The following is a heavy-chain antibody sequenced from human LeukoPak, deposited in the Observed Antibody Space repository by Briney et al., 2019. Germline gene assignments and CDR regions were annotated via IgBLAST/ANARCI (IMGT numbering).Heavy chain of an antibody. CDR3: ARGGMVRGVPVWFQH. Sequence: PSETLSLTCTVSGGSISSYYWGWIRQPPGKGLEWIGYIYYSGSTNYNPSLKSRVTISVDTSKNQFSLKLSSVTAADTAVYYCARGGMVRGVPVWFQHWGQGTLVTVSS. CDR2: IYYSGST. V-gene: IGHV4-59*01. D-gene: IGHD3-10*01. CDR1: GGSISSYY. J-gene: IGHJ1*01.